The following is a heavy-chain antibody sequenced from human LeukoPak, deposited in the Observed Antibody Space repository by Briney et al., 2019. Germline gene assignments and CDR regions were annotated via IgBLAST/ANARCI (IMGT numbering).Heavy chain of an antibody. D-gene: IGHD4/OR15-4a*01. CDR2: IQPADSHA. CDR3: ARRLLTGGFDI. Sequence: GESLKIFCKGSGYTFTNSWIDWVRQMPGKGLEWIGLIQPADSHARYSPSLRGQVTFSDDKSISTAYLQWSSLRASDTGIYYCARRLLTGGFDIWGQGTMVTVSS. V-gene: IGHV5-51*01. J-gene: IGHJ3*02. CDR1: GYTFTNSW.